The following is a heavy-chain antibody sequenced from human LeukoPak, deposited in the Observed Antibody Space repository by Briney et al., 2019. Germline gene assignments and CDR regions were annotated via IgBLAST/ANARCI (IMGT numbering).Heavy chain of an antibody. J-gene: IGHJ5*02. V-gene: IGHV1-8*01. D-gene: IGHD6-19*01. CDR1: GYFCARFE. CDR3: ARGSGWVTRDRVLDP. CDR2: MNPHTGNT. Sequence: SSVKVFCKNLGYFCARFENIWVLQASVQRRVSMGWMNPHTGNTGYAQKFQGRATMTRNTSISTAYMELSSLRVEDTAVYYCARGSGWVTRDRVLDPWGQGTLVTVSS.